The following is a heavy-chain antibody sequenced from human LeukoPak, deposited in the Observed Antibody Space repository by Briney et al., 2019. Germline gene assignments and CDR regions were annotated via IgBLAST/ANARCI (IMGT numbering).Heavy chain of an antibody. Sequence: PGGSLKLSCAASGFTFSSYAMSWVRQAPGKGLGWVSGSGSGGITYYADSVKGRFTISRDNSKNTLFLQMNSLRAEDTAIYYCAKDFWSGYYPNYWGQGTLVTVSS. V-gene: IGHV3-23*01. CDR2: SGSGGIT. J-gene: IGHJ4*02. CDR3: AKDFWSGYYPNY. D-gene: IGHD3-3*01. CDR1: GFTFSSYA.